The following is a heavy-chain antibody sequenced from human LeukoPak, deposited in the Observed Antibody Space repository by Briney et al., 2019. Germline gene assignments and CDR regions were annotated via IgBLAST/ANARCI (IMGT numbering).Heavy chain of an antibody. D-gene: IGHD3-10*01. CDR3: ARVRVTMVRGVPNDAFDI. CDR1: GFTFSSYS. CDR2: ISSSSSTI. J-gene: IGHJ3*02. V-gene: IGHV3-48*04. Sequence: GGSLRLSCAASGFTFSSYSMNWVRQAPGKGLEWVSYISSSSSTIYYADSVKGRFTISRDNAKNSLYLQMNSLRAEDTAVYYCARVRVTMVRGVPNDAFDIWGQGTMVTVSS.